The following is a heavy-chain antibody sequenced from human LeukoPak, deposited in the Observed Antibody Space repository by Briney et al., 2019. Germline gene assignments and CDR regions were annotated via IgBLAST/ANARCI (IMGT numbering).Heavy chain of an antibody. CDR2: ISAYNGNT. CDR3: ARGKYGGWYWGDYYYYYMDV. D-gene: IGHD6-19*01. CDR1: GYIFTGYY. V-gene: IGHV1-18*04. J-gene: IGHJ6*03. Sequence: ASVKVSCKASGYIFTGYYMHWVRQAPGQGLEWMGWISAYNGNTNYAQKLQGRVTMTTDTSTSTAYMELRSLRSDDTAVYYCARGKYGGWYWGDYYYYYMDVWGKGTTVTVSS.